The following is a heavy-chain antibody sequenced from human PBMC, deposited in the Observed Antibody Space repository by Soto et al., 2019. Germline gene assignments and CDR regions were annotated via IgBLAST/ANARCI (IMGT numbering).Heavy chain of an antibody. J-gene: IGHJ4*02. CDR2: ISSTRSTI. V-gene: IGHV3-48*02. CDR3: ATNDRYYVWGSPRH. CDR1: VFTFTNYN. D-gene: IGHD3-16*01. Sequence: EVQLVESGGGLVQPGGSLRPSCAASVFTFTNYNMHWVRQAPGNGLEWGSYISSTRSTIYYADSVKGRFTISRDNAKNSLYLQMNSLRDEDTAVYDCATNDRYYVWGSPRHWGQGTLVIVSS.